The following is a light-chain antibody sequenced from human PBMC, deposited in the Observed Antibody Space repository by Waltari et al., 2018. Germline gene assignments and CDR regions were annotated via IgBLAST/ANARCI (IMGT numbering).Light chain of an antibody. V-gene: IGKV1-5*03. CDR1: QSISSW. CDR3: QQYSSFST. Sequence: DIQITQSPSTLSASVGDRVTITCRASQSISSWLAWYQQKPGEAPTLLIYKASTLESGVPSRFSGSGSGTEFSLSISSLQPNEFATYYCQQYSSFSTFGQGTKLEIK. J-gene: IGKJ2*01. CDR2: KAS.